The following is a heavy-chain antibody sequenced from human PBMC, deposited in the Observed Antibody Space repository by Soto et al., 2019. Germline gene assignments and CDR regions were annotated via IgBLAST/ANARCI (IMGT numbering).Heavy chain of an antibody. CDR2: FKSKTDVGTT. J-gene: IGHJ4*02. Sequence: EVQLVESGGGLVKPGGSLRLSCAASGFTFSNAWMSWVRQAPGKGLEWVGHFKSKTDVGTTHYAAPVKGRFTISRDDSKNTLHLHMNSLKTEDTGVYYCTTVTYYYGSGSPLFDYWGQGILVTVSS. CDR3: TTVTYYYGSGSPLFDY. V-gene: IGHV3-15*01. CDR1: GFTFSNAW. D-gene: IGHD3-10*01.